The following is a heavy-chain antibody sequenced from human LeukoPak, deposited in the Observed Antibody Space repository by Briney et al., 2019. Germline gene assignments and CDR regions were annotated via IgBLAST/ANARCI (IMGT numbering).Heavy chain of an antibody. V-gene: IGHV1-46*01. CDR2: INPSGGST. Sequence: GASVKVSCKASGYTFTSYYMHWVRQAPGQGLEWMGIINPSGGSTSYAQKFQGRATMTRDTSTSTVYMELSSLRSEDTAVYYCASLFGVAGGPFDYWGQGTLVTVSS. CDR3: ASLFGVAGGPFDY. CDR1: GYTFTSYY. D-gene: IGHD3-3*01. J-gene: IGHJ4*02.